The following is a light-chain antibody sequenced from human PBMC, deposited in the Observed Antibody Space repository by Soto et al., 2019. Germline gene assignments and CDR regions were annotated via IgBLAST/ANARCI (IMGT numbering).Light chain of an antibody. CDR1: QSVSSN. Sequence: EIVMTQSPATLSVSPGERATLSCRASQSVSSNLAWYQQKPGQAPRLLIYDASTRAPGIPARFSGSGSGTEFTLTFSSLQSEDFAVYYCLQYNDWPRTFGQGTKVEIK. CDR3: LQYNDWPRT. V-gene: IGKV3-15*01. CDR2: DAS. J-gene: IGKJ1*01.